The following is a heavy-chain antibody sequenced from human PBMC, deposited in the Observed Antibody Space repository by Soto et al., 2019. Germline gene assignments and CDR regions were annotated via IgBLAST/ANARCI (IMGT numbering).Heavy chain of an antibody. CDR1: GGTFSSYT. CDR2: IIPILGIA. Sequence: ASVKVSCKASGGTFSSYTISCVRHAPGQGLEWMGRIIPILGIANYAQKFQGRVTITADKSTSTAYMELSSLRSEDTAVYYCARELGRSGWNYYYYYMDVWGKGTTVTVSS. J-gene: IGHJ6*03. V-gene: IGHV1-69*04. CDR3: ARELGRSGWNYYYYYMDV. D-gene: IGHD6-19*01.